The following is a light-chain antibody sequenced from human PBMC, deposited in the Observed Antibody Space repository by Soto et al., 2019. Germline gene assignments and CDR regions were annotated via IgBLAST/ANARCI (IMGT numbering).Light chain of an antibody. V-gene: IGKV3D-15*01. Sequence: EVVMTQSPGTLSVSTGEGATLSCRASDSVDSNLAWYQQKPGQAPRLLMYGAATRPSGIPDRFSGSGSGTEFTLTISSLQSEDFALYYCQQYDSWPLTFAGGTKVEIK. J-gene: IGKJ4*01. CDR3: QQYDSWPLT. CDR1: DSVDSN. CDR2: GAA.